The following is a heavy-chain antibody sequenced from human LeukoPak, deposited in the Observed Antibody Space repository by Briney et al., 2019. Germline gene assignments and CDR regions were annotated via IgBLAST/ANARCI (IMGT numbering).Heavy chain of an antibody. J-gene: IGHJ4*02. Sequence: PSETLSLTCTVSGGSISSSSYYWDWIRQPPGKGLEWIGSIYYSGSTYYNPSLKSRVTISVDTSKNQFSLKLSSVTAADTAVYYCARSSYGSGSYYNQPGVVDYWGQGTLVTVSS. D-gene: IGHD3-10*01. CDR3: ARSSYGSGSYYNQPGVVDY. CDR2: IYYSGST. CDR1: GGSISSSSYY. V-gene: IGHV4-39*07.